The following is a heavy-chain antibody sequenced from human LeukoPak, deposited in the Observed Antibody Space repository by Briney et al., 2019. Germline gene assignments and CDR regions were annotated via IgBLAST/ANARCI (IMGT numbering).Heavy chain of an antibody. CDR3: AQPYDLRGYDCAPAVVPYYYYGMDV. J-gene: IGHJ6*02. CDR2: INPNSGGT. D-gene: IGHD5-12*01. Sequence: ASVKVSYKASGDTFTGYYMHWVRQAPGQGLEWMGWINPNSGGTNYAQKFQGRVTMTRGTSISTAYMELSRLRSDDTAVYHCAQPYDLRGYDCAPAVVPYYYYGMDVWGQGTTVTVSS. V-gene: IGHV1-2*02. CDR1: GDTFTGYY.